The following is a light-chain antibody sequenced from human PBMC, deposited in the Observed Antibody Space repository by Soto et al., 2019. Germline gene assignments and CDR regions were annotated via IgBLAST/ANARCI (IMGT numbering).Light chain of an antibody. CDR1: SSNIGSNT. CDR3: AAWDDSLWV. V-gene: IGLV1-44*01. CDR2: SNH. J-gene: IGLJ3*02. Sequence: QSALTQPPSASGTLGQRVTISCSGSSSNIGSNTVNWYQQLPGSAPKVLIYSNHQRPSGVPDRFSGSKSGTSASLAISGLPSEDEADYYCAAWDDSLWVFGGGTKLTVL.